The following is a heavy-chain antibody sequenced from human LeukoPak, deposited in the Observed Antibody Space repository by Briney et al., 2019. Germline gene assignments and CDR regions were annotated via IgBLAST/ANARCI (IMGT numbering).Heavy chain of an antibody. D-gene: IGHD2-2*01. Sequence: GGSLRLSCAASGFTFSDYYMSWIRQAPGKGLEWVSYISSSGSTIYYADSVKGRFTISRDNAKNSLYLQMNSLSAEDTAVYYCARGGKTRYCSSTSCYADYWGQGTLVTVSS. J-gene: IGHJ4*02. CDR1: GFTFSDYY. CDR3: ARGGKTRYCSSTSCYADY. V-gene: IGHV3-11*01. CDR2: ISSSGSTI.